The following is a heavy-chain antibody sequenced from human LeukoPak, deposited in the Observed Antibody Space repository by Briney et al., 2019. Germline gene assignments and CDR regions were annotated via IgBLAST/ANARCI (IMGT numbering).Heavy chain of an antibody. CDR1: GFTFSSYG. V-gene: IGHV3-30*18. D-gene: IGHD3-22*01. J-gene: IGHJ4*02. CDR2: ISYDGSNK. CDR3: AKARLIVVESYYFDH. Sequence: PGGSLRLSCAASGFTFSSYGMHWVRQAPGKGLEWVAVISYDGSNKYYADSVKGRFTISRDNSKNTLYLQMNSLRAEDTAVYYCAKARLIVVESYYFDHWGQGTLVTVSS.